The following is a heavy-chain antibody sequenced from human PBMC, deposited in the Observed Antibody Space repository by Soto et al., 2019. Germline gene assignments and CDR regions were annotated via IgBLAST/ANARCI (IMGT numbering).Heavy chain of an antibody. Sequence: EVRLLESGGRLAQPGGSCRLSCAASGFTFSSSARNWVRQAPGKGLEWVSSIRVGGGDTFYADSVRGWFTVSRDISRNTLYLQMNSLRAEDTAIYYCAKCSVGTVRTSGWCNWFDPWGQGTLVTVSS. CDR2: IRVGGGDT. CDR3: AKCSVGTVRTSGWCNWFDP. D-gene: IGHD6-19*01. J-gene: IGHJ5*02. V-gene: IGHV3-23*01. CDR1: GFTFSSSA.